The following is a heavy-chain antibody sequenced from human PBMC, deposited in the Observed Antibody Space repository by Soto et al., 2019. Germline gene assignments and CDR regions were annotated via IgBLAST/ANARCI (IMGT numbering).Heavy chain of an antibody. Sequence: ASVKVSCKASGYTFTGYYMHWVRQAPGQGLEWMGWINPNSGGTNYAQKFQGWVTMTRDTSISTAYMELSRLRSDDTAVYYFAIERLAAAGKKNYYYYGMDVWGQGTTVTVSS. J-gene: IGHJ6*02. V-gene: IGHV1-2*04. CDR1: GYTFTGYY. D-gene: IGHD6-13*01. CDR2: INPNSGGT. CDR3: AIERLAAAGKKNYYYYGMDV.